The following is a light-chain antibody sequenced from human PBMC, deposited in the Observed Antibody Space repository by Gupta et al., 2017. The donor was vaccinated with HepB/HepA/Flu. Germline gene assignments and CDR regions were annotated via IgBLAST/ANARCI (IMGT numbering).Light chain of an antibody. CDR3: QSYDSSLSGSVV. Sequence: QSVLTQPPSVSGAPGQRVTISCTGGSSNIGAGYDVHWYQRLPGTAPKLLIYGNSNRPSGVPDRFSGSKSGTSASLAITGLQAEDEADYYCQSYDSSLSGSVVFGGGTKLTVL. CDR2: GNS. V-gene: IGLV1-40*01. CDR1: SSNIGAGYD. J-gene: IGLJ2*01.